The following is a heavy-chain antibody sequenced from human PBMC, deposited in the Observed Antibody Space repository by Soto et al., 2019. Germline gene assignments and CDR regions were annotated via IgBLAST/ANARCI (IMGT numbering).Heavy chain of an antibody. CDR1: GGTFSSYA. CDR2: IIPIFGTA. V-gene: IGHV1-69*01. Sequence: QVQLVQSGAEVKKPGSSVKVSCKASGGTFSSYAISWVRQAPGQGLEWMGGIIPIFGTANYAQKFQGRVTITADESTSTAYMDLSSLRSEDTAVYYCARLRYFDWLSPFYYGMDVWGQGTTVTVSS. D-gene: IGHD3-9*01. CDR3: ARLRYFDWLSPFYYGMDV. J-gene: IGHJ6*02.